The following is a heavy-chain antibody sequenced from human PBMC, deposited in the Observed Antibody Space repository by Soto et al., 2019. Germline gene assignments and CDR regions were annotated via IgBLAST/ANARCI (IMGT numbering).Heavy chain of an antibody. CDR3: ARDDRCSSTSCYYMDV. J-gene: IGHJ6*03. CDR1: GGTFSSYT. Sequence: QVQLVQSGAEVKKPGSSVKVSCKASGGTFSSYTISWVRQAPGQGLEWMGRIIPILGIENYAQKFQGRVTITADKSTSTAYMELSSLRSEDTAVYYCARDDRCSSTSCYYMDVWGKGTTVTVSS. D-gene: IGHD2-2*01. CDR2: IIPILGIE. V-gene: IGHV1-69*08.